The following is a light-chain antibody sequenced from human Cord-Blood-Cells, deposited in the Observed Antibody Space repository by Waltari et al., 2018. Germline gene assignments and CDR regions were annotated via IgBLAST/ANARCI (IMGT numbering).Light chain of an antibody. CDR2: SNK. V-gene: IGLV1-44*01. J-gene: IGLJ3*02. CDR1: SANSGSNT. Sequence: QSVLTQPPSAYGTPGQRVTISCSGSSANSGSNTVNWYQQLPGTAPKLLIYSNKQRPSGVPDRFSGSKSGTSASLAISGLQSEDEADYYCAAWDDSLNGWVFGGGTKLTVL. CDR3: AAWDDSLNGWV.